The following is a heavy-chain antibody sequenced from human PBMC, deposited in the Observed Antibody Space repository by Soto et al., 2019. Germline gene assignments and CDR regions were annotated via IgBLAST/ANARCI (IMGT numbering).Heavy chain of an antibody. Sequence: EVQLAESGGGLAQPGGSLRLSCAASGFTLCGYAMDWVRQAPGKGLEYVSGISSNGVGTYYANSVQGRFTISRDNSKNAVYLQMGSLRPDDMAVYYCARRARPDFYYMDVWGKGTTVTVSS. CDR2: ISSNGVGT. J-gene: IGHJ6*03. CDR3: ARRARPDFYYMDV. D-gene: IGHD6-6*01. CDR1: GFTLCGYA. V-gene: IGHV3-64*01.